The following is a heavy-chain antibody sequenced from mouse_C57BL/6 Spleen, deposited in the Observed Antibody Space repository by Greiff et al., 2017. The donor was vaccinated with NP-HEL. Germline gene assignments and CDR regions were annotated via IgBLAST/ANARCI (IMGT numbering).Heavy chain of an antibody. V-gene: IGHV1-80*01. CDR1: GYAFSSYW. CDR3: ARRGTTVVGYFDY. Sequence: VQLQESGAELVKPGASVKISCKASGYAFSSYWMNWVKQRPGKGLEWIGQIYPGDGDTNYNGKFKGKATLTADKSSSTAYMQLSSLTSEDSAVYFCARRGTTVVGYFDYWGQGTTLTVSS. CDR2: IYPGDGDT. D-gene: IGHD1-1*01. J-gene: IGHJ2*01.